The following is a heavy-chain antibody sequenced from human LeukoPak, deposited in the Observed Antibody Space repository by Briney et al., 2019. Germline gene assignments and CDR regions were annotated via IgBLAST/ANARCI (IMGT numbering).Heavy chain of an antibody. D-gene: IGHD2-2*01. J-gene: IGHJ3*02. CDR2: ISSSSSYI. CDR3: ASDILTPLGYCSSTSCHDAFDI. CDR1: GFTFSSYS. Sequence: GGSLRLSCAASGFTFSSYSMNWVRQAPGKGLEWVSSISSSSSYIYYADSVKGRFTISRDNAKNSLYLQMNSLRAEDTAVYYCASDILTPLGYCSSTSCHDAFDIWGQGTMVTVSS. V-gene: IGHV3-21*01.